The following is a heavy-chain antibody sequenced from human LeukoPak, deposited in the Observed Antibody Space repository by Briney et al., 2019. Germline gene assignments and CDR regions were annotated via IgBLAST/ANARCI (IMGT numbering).Heavy chain of an antibody. CDR3: ATEAPTAITDATSDY. D-gene: IGHD1-20*01. J-gene: IGHJ4*02. Sequence: ASVKVSCKVSGYTLTELSMHWVRQAPGKGLEWMGGFDPEDGETIYAQKFQGRVTMTEDTSTDTAYMELSSLRSEDTAVYYCATEAPTAITDATSDYWGQGTLVTVSS. CDR2: FDPEDGET. V-gene: IGHV1-24*01. CDR1: GYTLTELS.